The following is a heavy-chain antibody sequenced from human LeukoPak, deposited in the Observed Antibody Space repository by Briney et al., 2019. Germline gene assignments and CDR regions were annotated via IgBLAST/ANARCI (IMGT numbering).Heavy chain of an antibody. D-gene: IGHD2-8*01. CDR3: ARDRVYCTNGVCLRMDV. Sequence: PGGSLRLSCLTSGFTLSTNAMSWVRQAPGKGLEWVSSISSSSSYIYYADSVKGRFTISRDNAKNSLYLQMNSLRAEDTAVYYCARDRVYCTNGVCLRMDVWGQGTTVTVSS. J-gene: IGHJ6*02. V-gene: IGHV3-21*01. CDR1: GFTLSTNA. CDR2: ISSSSSYI.